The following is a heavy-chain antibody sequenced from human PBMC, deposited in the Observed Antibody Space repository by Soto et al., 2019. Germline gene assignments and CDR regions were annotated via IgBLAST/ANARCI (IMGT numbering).Heavy chain of an antibody. Sequence: GASVKVSCKVSGYTLSDYYIHWVRQAPGKGLEWMGLVDPDGGQPVYPEKFQGRVTITADTSTDTIYMELSSLRSEDTAVYYCAPHCGATRCYHIFEKWGQGTLVTVSS. V-gene: IGHV1-69-2*01. J-gene: IGHJ4*02. D-gene: IGHD2-21*01. CDR1: GYTLSDYY. CDR3: APHCGATRCYHIFEK. CDR2: VDPDGGQP.